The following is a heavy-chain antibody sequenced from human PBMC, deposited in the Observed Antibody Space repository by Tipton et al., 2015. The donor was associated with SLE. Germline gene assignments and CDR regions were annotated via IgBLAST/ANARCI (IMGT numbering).Heavy chain of an antibody. CDR3: ARDPSMREAFDI. V-gene: IGHV4-34*01. CDR2: INHSGST. CDR1: GFTFSSYS. J-gene: IGHJ3*02. D-gene: IGHD2/OR15-2a*01. Sequence: LRLSCAASGFTFSSYSMNWVRQAPGKGLVWIGEINHSGSTNYNPSLKSRVNISVDTSKNQFSLKLSSVTAADTAVYYCARDPSMREAFDIRGQGTMVIAFS.